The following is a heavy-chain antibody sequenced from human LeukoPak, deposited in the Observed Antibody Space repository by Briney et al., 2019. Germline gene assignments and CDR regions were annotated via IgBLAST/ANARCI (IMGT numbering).Heavy chain of an antibody. CDR2: ISASGSTI. V-gene: IGHV3-48*03. Sequence: GGSLRLSCAASGFTLSGYEMNWVRQAPGRGLEWVSYISASGSTIHYADSVKGRFIISRDNAKKSLYLKMNRLRAEDTAVYHCARVRVLAMDVWGQGTTVIVSS. J-gene: IGHJ6*02. D-gene: IGHD4-17*01. CDR1: GFTLSGYE. CDR3: ARVRVLAMDV.